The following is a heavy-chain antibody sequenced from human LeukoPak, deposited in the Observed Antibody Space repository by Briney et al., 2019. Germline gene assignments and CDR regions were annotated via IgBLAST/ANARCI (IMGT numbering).Heavy chain of an antibody. CDR1: GFTFSSYG. CDR3: ARDIAGDGYSHFDY. J-gene: IGHJ4*02. CDR2: XWYDGSNK. Sequence: PGGSLRLSCAASGFTFSSYGMHWVRQAPGKGLEWVAVXWYDGSNKYYADSVKGRFTISRDNSKNTLYLQMNSLRAEDTAVYYCARDIAGDGYSHFDYWGQGTLVTVSS. D-gene: IGHD5-24*01. V-gene: IGHV3-33*01.